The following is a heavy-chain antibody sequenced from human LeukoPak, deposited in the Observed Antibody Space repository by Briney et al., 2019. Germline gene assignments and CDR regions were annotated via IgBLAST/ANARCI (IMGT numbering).Heavy chain of an antibody. V-gene: IGHV1-69*05. J-gene: IGHJ5*02. CDR1: GGTLSSYA. Sequence: SVRVSCKASGGTLSSYAISWVRRAPGQGLEWRGGIIPIFGTANYAQKFQGRVTITTDESTSTAYMELSSLRSEDTAVHYCAREGGRPDVIGQQKNWFDPWGQGTLVTGSS. CDR2: IIPIFGTA. CDR3: AREGGRPDVIGQQKNWFDP. D-gene: IGHD3-16*01.